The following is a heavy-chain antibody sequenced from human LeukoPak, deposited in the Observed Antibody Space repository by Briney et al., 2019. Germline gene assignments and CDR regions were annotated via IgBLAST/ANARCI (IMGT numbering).Heavy chain of an antibody. Sequence: GGSLRLSCAASGFTFSSIGMTWVRQAPGKGLEWVSDISGGGGGRTQFADSVKGRFSISRDNSKNTLYLQMNSLRAEDTAVYYCARSYYYYGMDVWGQGTTVTVSS. V-gene: IGHV3-23*01. CDR3: ARSYYYYGMDV. CDR1: GFTFSSIG. J-gene: IGHJ6*02. CDR2: ISGGGGGRT.